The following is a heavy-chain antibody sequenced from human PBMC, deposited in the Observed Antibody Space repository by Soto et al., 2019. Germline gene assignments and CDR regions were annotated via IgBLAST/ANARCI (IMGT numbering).Heavy chain of an antibody. CDR2: IYYSGST. D-gene: IGHD6-19*01. Sequence: SETLSLTCTVSGGSISSYYWSWIRQPPGKGLEWIGYIYYSGSTNYNPSLKSRVTISVDTSKNQFSLKLSSVTAADTAVYYCARQSSGWSSWFYPWGKGTLVTVSS. CDR1: GGSISSYY. CDR3: ARQSSGWSSWFYP. V-gene: IGHV4-59*08. J-gene: IGHJ5*02.